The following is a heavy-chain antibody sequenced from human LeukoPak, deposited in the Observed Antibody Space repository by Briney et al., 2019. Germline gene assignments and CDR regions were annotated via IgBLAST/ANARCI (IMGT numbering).Heavy chain of an antibody. D-gene: IGHD3-22*01. CDR3: AKGTHYYDSSGYWAY. CDR2: ISGSGGST. Sequence: GGSLRLSCAASGFTFSSYAMSWVRQAPGKGLEWVSAISGSGGSTYYADSVKGRFTISRDNSKNTLYLQMNSLRAEDTAVYYGAKGTHYYDSSGYWAYWGQGTLVTVSS. V-gene: IGHV3-23*01. J-gene: IGHJ4*02. CDR1: GFTFSSYA.